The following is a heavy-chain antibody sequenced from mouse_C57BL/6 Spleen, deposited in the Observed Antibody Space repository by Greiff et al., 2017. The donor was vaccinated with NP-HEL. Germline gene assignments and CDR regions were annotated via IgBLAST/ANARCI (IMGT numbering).Heavy chain of an antibody. V-gene: IGHV1-18*01. CDR3: ARVSNNYYGSSNGGYIDD. CDR2: INPNNGGT. J-gene: IGHJ1*03. Sequence: EVQLQQSGPELVKPGASVKIPCKASGYTFTDYNMDWVKQSHGKSLEWIGDINPNNGGTIYNQKFKGKATLTVDKSSSTAYMELRSLTSEDTAVYYCARVSNNYYGSSNGGYIDDWGTGTTVTVSS. D-gene: IGHD1-1*01. CDR1: GYTFTDYN.